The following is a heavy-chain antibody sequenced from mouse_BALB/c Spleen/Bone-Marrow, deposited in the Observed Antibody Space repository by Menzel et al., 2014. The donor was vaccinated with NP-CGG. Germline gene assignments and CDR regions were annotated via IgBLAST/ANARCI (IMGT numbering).Heavy chain of an antibody. Sequence: EAQRVESGGDLVKPGGSLKLSCVASGFTFGSYGMSWVRQTPDKRLERVATISSGGSSTYYPASVKGRFTTSRDNAKSTLYLQMSSLNSEDTAMYYCTRRPLQANSYFDCWGQGTTLTVSS. V-gene: IGHV5-6*01. D-gene: IGHD3-2*02. J-gene: IGHJ2*01. CDR3: TRRPLQANSYFDC. CDR2: ISSGGSST. CDR1: GFTFGSYG.